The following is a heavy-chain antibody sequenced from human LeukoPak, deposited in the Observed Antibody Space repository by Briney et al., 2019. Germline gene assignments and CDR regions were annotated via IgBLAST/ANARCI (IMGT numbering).Heavy chain of an antibody. CDR3: ARHDMDVAGAGLDYFDC. Sequence: SETLSLTCTVSGGSISRYYWSWIRQPPGKGLEWIGYIYYSGSTNYNSSLKSRVTISVDTSKNQFSLKLSSVTAADTAVYYCARHDMDVAGAGLDYFDCWGQGTLVTVSS. CDR2: IYYSGST. CDR1: GGSISRYY. D-gene: IGHD6-13*01. V-gene: IGHV4-59*08. J-gene: IGHJ4*02.